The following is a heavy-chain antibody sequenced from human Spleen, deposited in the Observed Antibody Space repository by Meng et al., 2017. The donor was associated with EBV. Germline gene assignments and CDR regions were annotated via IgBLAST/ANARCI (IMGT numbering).Heavy chain of an antibody. Sequence: PLQEVGPGLVKPSGTLSLTCIVSGGPITHRTLWSWVRQTPGKGLDWIGGVYHSGTPNYNPSLKSRVAISVDKSSNKFSLNLTSVTAADTAVYYCVSTAGQSTTWRYFDLWGRGTLVTVSS. CDR1: GGPITHRTL. CDR2: VYHSGTP. J-gene: IGHJ4*02. D-gene: IGHD1-1*01. CDR3: VSTAGQSTTWRYFDL. V-gene: IGHV4-4*02.